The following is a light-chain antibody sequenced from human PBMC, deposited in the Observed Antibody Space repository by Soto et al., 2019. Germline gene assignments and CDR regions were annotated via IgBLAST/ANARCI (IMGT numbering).Light chain of an antibody. CDR2: DND. J-gene: IGLJ3*02. CDR3: ITRDSGLTAGV. V-gene: IGLV1-51*01. Sequence: QSGLTQPPSVSAAPDQKGTISRSGSRSNIGSNYVSWYQHVQGTAPKLLIYDNDKRPSGIPDRFSGSKSGTSATLGITGLQTADEADYYCITRDSGLTAGVFGGGTKLTVL. CDR1: RSNIGSNY.